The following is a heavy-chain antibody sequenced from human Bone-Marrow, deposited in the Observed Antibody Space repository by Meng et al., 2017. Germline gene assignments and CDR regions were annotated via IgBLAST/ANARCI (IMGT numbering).Heavy chain of an antibody. D-gene: IGHD4-23*01. CDR1: GFTVSSNF. CDR3: ARDRDYGGFDY. Sequence: EVQLVESGGGVVQPGGSLRLSCAASGFTVSSNFMSWVRQAPGKGLEWVSVIYSIGSTYYTDSVKGRFTISRDNSKNTLYLQMSSLRAEDTAVYYCARDRDYGGFDYWGQGTLVTVSS. CDR2: IYSIGST. V-gene: IGHV3-66*01. J-gene: IGHJ4*02.